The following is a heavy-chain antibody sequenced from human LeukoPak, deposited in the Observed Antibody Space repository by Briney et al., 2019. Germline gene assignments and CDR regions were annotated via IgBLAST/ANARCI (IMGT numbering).Heavy chain of an antibody. CDR2: IYYSGST. V-gene: IGHV4-59*01. CDR1: GVSISSYY. D-gene: IGHD6-13*01. Sequence: PETLSLTCTVSGVSISSYYWSWIRQPPGKGLEWIGYIYYSGSTNYNPSLKSRVTISVDTSKNQFSLKLSSVTAADTAVYYCAREVGSSWYTWFDPWGQGTLVTVSS. CDR3: AREVGSSWYTWFDP. J-gene: IGHJ5*02.